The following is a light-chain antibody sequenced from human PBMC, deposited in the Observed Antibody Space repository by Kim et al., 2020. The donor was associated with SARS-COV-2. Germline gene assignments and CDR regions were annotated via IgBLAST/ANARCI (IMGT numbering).Light chain of an antibody. CDR3: NSYTTSSTFV. CDR1: SSDVGGFNR. J-gene: IGLJ1*01. CDR2: EVS. Sequence: QSVLTQCPSVCGSPGQSVTISCTGNSSDVGGFNRGAWYQQPPGTAPKLVIYEVSNRPSGVPDRFSGSKSGNTASLTISGLQADDEADYYCNSYTTSSTFVFGTGTKVTVL. V-gene: IGLV2-18*02.